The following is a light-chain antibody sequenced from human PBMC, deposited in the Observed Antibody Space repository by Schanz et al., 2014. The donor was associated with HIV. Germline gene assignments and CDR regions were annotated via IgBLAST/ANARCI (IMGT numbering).Light chain of an antibody. V-gene: IGLV2-14*01. CDR3: CSYAGSSTFVV. CDR2: DVS. J-gene: IGLJ2*01. CDR1: SSDVGGYNY. Sequence: QSVLTQPPSASGSPGQSITISCTGTSSDVGGYNYVSWYQQHPGKAPKLMIYDVSNRPSGVSDRFSGSKSGNTASLTISGLQAEDEADYYCCSYAGSSTFVVFGGGTKLTVL.